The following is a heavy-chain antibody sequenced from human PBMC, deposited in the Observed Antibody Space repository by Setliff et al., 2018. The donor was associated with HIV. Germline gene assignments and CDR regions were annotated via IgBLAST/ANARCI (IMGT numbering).Heavy chain of an antibody. D-gene: IGHD2-15*01. J-gene: IGHJ5*02. CDR1: GGSFSGYS. Sequence: SETLSLTCAVYGGSFSGYSWIWIRQPPGKGLEWIGEINHSGSTNYNPSLKSRVTISVDTSKNQFSLKLSSVTAADTAVYYCATSSVYCSGGSCYSNWFDPWGQGTLVTVSS. CDR3: ATSSVYCSGGSCYSNWFDP. CDR2: INHSGST. V-gene: IGHV4-34*01.